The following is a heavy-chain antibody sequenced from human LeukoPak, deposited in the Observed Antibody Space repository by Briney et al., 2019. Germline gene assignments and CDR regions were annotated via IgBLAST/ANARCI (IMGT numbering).Heavy chain of an antibody. Sequence: GGSLRLSCAASGFTFSSYSMTWVRQATGKGLEWVSSMSSGGRYIYYADSVRGRFTISRDNAKNSLYLLMNSLRVEDTAVYYCARDRPTGASRLFVVQWGQGTLVTVSS. CDR3: ARDRPTGASRLFVVQ. J-gene: IGHJ4*02. CDR2: MSSGGRYI. V-gene: IGHV3-21*01. D-gene: IGHD3-3*01. CDR1: GFTFSSYS.